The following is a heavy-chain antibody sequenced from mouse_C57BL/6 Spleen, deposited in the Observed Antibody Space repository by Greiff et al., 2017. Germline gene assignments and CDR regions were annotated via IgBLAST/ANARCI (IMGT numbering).Heavy chain of an antibody. V-gene: IGHV1-67*01. Sequence: QVQLKQSGPELVRPGVSVKISCKGSGYPFTDYAMHWVKQSHSKSLEWIGVISTYFGDASYNQKFKDKATMTVDKSSSTAHMEHARLTSVDSAVPLWSKGPCAYWGQGTLVTVSA. CDR1: GYPFTDYA. D-gene: IGHD1-1*02. CDR3: SKGPCAY. CDR2: ISTYFGDA. J-gene: IGHJ3*01.